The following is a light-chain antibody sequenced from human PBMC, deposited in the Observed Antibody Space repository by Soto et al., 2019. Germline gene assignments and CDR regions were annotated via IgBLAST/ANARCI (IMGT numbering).Light chain of an antibody. CDR3: CSYAGRVV. J-gene: IGLJ2*01. Sequence: QSVLTQPRSVSGSPGQSVTISCTGTSSDVGGYNYVSWYQQHPGKAPKLMIYDVSKRPSGVPDRFSGSKSGNMASLTISGLQAEDEADYYCCSYAGRVVFGGGTKVTVL. V-gene: IGLV2-11*01. CDR1: SSDVGGYNY. CDR2: DVS.